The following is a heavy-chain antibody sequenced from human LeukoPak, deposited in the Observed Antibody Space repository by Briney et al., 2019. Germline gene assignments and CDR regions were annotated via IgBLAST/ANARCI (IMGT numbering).Heavy chain of an antibody. CDR2: IIPILGIV. CDR1: GGTFSSYV. D-gene: IGHD2-15*01. Sequence: SVKVSCKASGGTFSSYVISGVRQAPGQGREWMGRIIPILGIVNYAQKLQGRVTITADKSTSTAYMELSSLSSDDTAVYYCARVGGCSGNGCYSGVYHYYYMDVCGKGTTGTASS. J-gene: IGHJ6*03. CDR3: ARVGGCSGNGCYSGVYHYYYMDV. V-gene: IGHV1-69*04.